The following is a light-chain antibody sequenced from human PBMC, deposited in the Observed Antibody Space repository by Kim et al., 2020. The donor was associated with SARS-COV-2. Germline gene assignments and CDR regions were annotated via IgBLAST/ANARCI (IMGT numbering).Light chain of an antibody. V-gene: IGKV1-12*01. CDR1: QGISTW. CDR3: QQASSFPLT. CDR2: SAS. Sequence: ASVGDRVTVTCRASQGISTWLAWYQQKPGKAPNLLIYSASSLQSGVPSRFSGSGSGRDFTLTISSLQPEDFATYYCQQASSFPLTFGGGTKVDIK. J-gene: IGKJ4*01.